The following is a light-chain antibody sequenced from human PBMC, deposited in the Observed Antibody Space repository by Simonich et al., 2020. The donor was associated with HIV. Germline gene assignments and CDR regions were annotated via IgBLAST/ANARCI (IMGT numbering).Light chain of an antibody. J-gene: IGLJ3*02. CDR1: TGAVTNGYY. V-gene: IGLV7-43*01. CDR2: STS. CDR3: VLSYCDVRK. Sequence: QTVVTQEPSLTVSPGGTVTLTCASSTGAVTNGYYPNWFQQKPGQAPRALIYSTSNKHPWTPARFAGALLGGKAALTLSGVQPEDEAEYYCVLSYCDVRKFGGGTKLTVL.